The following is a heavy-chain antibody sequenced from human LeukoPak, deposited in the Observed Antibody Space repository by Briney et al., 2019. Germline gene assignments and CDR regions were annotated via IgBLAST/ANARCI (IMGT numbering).Heavy chain of an antibody. D-gene: IGHD3-9*01. Sequence: SETLSLTCTVSGGSISSGDYYWSWIRQPPGKGLEWIGYIYYSGSTYYNPSLKSRVTISVDTSKNQFSLKLSSVTAADTAVCYCARDDILTGYYTYWGQGTLVTVSS. V-gene: IGHV4-30-4*01. CDR3: ARDDILTGYYTY. J-gene: IGHJ4*02. CDR1: GGSISSGDYY. CDR2: IYYSGST.